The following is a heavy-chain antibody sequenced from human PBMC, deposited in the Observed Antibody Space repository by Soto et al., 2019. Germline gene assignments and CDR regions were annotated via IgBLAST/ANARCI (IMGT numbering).Heavy chain of an antibody. CDR2: IYPHDSDT. CDR3: ARPTDYHYGMQV. Sequence: PGESLKISCKGSGYNFHTYWIAWVRQMPGKGLEWMGFIYPHDSDTRYSPSFRGQVTISADKSINTAYLQWTSLKASDTAIYFCARPTDYHYGMQVWGQGTRVTVSS. V-gene: IGHV5-51*01. D-gene: IGHD4-17*01. CDR1: GYNFHTYW. J-gene: IGHJ6*02.